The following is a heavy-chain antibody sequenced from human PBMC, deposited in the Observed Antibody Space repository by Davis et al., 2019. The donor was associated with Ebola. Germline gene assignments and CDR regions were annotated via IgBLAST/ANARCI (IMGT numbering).Heavy chain of an antibody. CDR3: ARDQAVAGWGWFDP. J-gene: IGHJ5*02. D-gene: IGHD6-19*01. Sequence: ASVKVSCKASGYTFTGYYMHWVRQAPGQGLEWMGWINPNSGGTNYAQKFQGWVTMTRDTSISTAYMELSRLRSDDTAVYYCARDQAVAGWGWFDPWGQGTLVTVSS. V-gene: IGHV1-2*04. CDR1: GYTFTGYY. CDR2: INPNSGGT.